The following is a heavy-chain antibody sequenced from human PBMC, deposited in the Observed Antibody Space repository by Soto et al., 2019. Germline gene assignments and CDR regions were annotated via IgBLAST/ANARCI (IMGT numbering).Heavy chain of an antibody. V-gene: IGHV3-23*01. CDR2: ISGSGGST. CDR1: GFTFSSYA. Sequence: EVQLLESGGGLVQPGGSLRLSCAASGFTFSSYAMSWVRQAPGKGLEWVSAISGSGGSTYYADSVKGRFTIARDNSNNPLYLQMNSLRAEDTAVYYCAKDQAPGDYYDSSCYPDYWGQGTLVTVSS. CDR3: AKDQAPGDYYDSSCYPDY. J-gene: IGHJ4*02. D-gene: IGHD3-22*01.